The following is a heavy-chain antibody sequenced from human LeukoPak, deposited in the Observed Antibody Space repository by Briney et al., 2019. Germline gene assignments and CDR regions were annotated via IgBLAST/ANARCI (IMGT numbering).Heavy chain of an antibody. V-gene: IGHV3-23*01. CDR3: ARLTGTTFSPLDY. J-gene: IGHJ4*02. D-gene: IGHD1-7*01. CDR2: ISGSGGST. Sequence: GGSLRLSCAASGFTFSSYAMSWVRQAPGKGLEWVSAISGSGGSTYYADSVKGRFTISRDNSKNTLYLQMSSLRAEDTAVYYCARLTGTTFSPLDYWGQGTLVTVSS. CDR1: GFTFSSYA.